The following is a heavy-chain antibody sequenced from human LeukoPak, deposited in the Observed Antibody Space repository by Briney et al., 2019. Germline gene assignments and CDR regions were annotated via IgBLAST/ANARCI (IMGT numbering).Heavy chain of an antibody. D-gene: IGHD6-6*01. CDR3: AREKGGSSSPIDY. Sequence: GGSLRLSCAASGFTFSSYWMNWVRQAPGMGLEWVANIKQDGSEKYYVDSVKGRFTISRDNAKNSLYLQMNSLRAEDTAVYYCAREKGGSSSPIDYWGQGTLVTVSS. J-gene: IGHJ4*02. CDR2: IKQDGSEK. CDR1: GFTFSSYW. V-gene: IGHV3-7*01.